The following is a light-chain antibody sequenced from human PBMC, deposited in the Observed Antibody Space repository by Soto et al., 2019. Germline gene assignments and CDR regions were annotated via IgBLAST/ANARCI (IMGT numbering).Light chain of an antibody. J-gene: IGKJ4*01. CDR2: GAS. CDR1: QSVSSN. CDR3: QQYNNWPLT. V-gene: IGKV3-15*01. Sequence: EIVMTQSPATLSVSPGERATLSCRASQSVSSNLAWYQQKPGQAPRLLIYGASTRATGIPARFSGSGSGTEFTLTISSLQSDYVAVYYCQQYNNWPLTFGGGNKV.